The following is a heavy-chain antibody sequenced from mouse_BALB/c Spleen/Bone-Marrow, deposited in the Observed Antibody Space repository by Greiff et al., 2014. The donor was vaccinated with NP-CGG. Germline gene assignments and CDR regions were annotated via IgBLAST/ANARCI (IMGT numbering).Heavy chain of an antibody. V-gene: IGHV2-2*02. Sequence: VHLVESGPGLVQPSQSLSITCTVSGFSLTTYGVHWVRQSPGKGLEWLGVIWSGGNTDYNAAFISRLNISKDNSKSQVFFKMNSLQANDTAIYYCARNSRIYYDYEGYAMDYWGQGTSVTVSS. D-gene: IGHD2-4*01. CDR3: ARNSRIYYDYEGYAMDY. CDR2: IWSGGNT. CDR1: GFSLTTYG. J-gene: IGHJ4*01.